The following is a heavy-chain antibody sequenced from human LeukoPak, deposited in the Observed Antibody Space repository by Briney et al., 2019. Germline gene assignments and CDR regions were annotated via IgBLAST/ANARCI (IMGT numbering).Heavy chain of an antibody. D-gene: IGHD4/OR15-4a*01. CDR2: IKQDGSDK. CDR3: ARDGPNKLGFES. J-gene: IGHJ4*02. CDR1: GFTFSSNW. Sequence: GGSLRLSCAASGFTFSSNWMSWVRQAPGKGLEWLANIKQDGSDKQYVDSVKGRFTISRDNAKDSLSLQMNSPRVEDTAVYYCARDGPNKLGFESWGQGTLVTVSS. V-gene: IGHV3-7*01.